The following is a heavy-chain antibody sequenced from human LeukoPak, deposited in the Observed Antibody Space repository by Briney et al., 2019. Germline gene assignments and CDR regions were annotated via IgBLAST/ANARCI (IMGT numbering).Heavy chain of an antibody. CDR1: GGSFSGYY. V-gene: IGHV4-34*01. J-gene: IGHJ5*02. Sequence: SETLSLTCAVFGGSFSGYYWSWIRQPPGKVLEWIGEINHSGSTNYNPSLKSRVTISVDTSKNQFSLKLSSVTAADTSVYYCARGRITISWGQGTLVTVSS. CDR2: INHSGST. CDR3: ARGRITIS. D-gene: IGHD3-3*01.